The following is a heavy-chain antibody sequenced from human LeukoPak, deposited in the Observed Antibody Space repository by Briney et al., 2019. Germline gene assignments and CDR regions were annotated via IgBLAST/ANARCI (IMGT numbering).Heavy chain of an antibody. CDR1: GYTLTELS. CDR3: ARDQNWTFDS. CDR2: IWSDSKI. D-gene: IGHD1-1*01. J-gene: IGHJ4*02. Sequence: EASVKVSCKVSGYTLTELSMNWVRQAPGKGLEWISYIWSDSKISYADSVKGRFTISRDNAKNSLYLQMNSLRVEDTGVYYCARDQNWTFDSWGQGTLVTVSS. V-gene: IGHV3-69-1*01.